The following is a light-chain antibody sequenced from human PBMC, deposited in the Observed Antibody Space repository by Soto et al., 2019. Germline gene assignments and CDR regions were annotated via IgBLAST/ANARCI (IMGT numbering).Light chain of an antibody. V-gene: IGKV3D-20*02. CDR2: SAS. J-gene: IGKJ4*01. Sequence: EIVMTQSPATLSLSPGDSASLAWRASQSVSTNYLGWYQQKPGQAPRLLIYSASSRAAGIPDRLSGSGSGTDFTLTISRLEPEDVAVYYCQKHNDWPLTCGGGTKVDIK. CDR3: QKHNDWPLT. CDR1: QSVSTNY.